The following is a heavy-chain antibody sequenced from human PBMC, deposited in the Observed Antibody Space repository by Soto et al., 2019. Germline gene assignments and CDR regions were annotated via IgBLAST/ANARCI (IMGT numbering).Heavy chain of an antibody. CDR1: GYTLTELS. J-gene: IGHJ5*02. D-gene: IGHD3-3*01. Sequence: ASVQVSCKVSGYTLTELSMHWVRQAPRKGLEWMGGFDPEDGETIYAQKFQGRVTMTEDTSTDTAYMELSSLRSEDTAVYYCATTGTAILFGVVENWFDPWGQGTLVTVSS. CDR3: ATTGTAILFGVVENWFDP. CDR2: FDPEDGET. V-gene: IGHV1-24*01.